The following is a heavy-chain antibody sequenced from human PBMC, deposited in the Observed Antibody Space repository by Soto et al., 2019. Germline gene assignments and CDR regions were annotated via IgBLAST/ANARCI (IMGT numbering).Heavy chain of an antibody. CDR3: AKAGPGAGSYVDY. J-gene: IGHJ4*02. D-gene: IGHD3-10*01. CDR1: GFTFSDYG. Sequence: GGSLRLSCAASGFTFSDYGMSWVRQAPGKGLEWVSTIDGSGFSAYYADSVKGRFTISRDNSKNTLYLQMNTLRAEDTAVYYCAKAGPGAGSYVDYWGQGTLVTVSS. CDR2: IDGSGFSA. V-gene: IGHV3-23*01.